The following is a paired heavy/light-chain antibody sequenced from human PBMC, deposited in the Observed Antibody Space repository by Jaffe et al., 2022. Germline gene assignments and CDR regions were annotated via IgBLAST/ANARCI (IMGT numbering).Heavy chain of an antibody. D-gene: IGHD6-13*01. V-gene: IGHV3-74*01. CDR2: INSDGSST. CDR1: GFTFSSYW. J-gene: IGHJ4*02. CDR3: ARVLNQYGYSSSWYQRGIFGY. Sequence: EVQLVESGGGLVQPGGSLRLSCAASGFTFSSYWMHWVRQAPGKGLVWVSRINSDGSSTSYADSVKGRFTISRDNAKNTLYLQMNSLRAEDTAVYYCARVLNQYGYSSSWYQRGIFGYWGQGTLVTVSS.
Light chain of an antibody. V-gene: IGKV4-1*01. CDR3: QQYYSTPNT. CDR2: WAS. J-gene: IGKJ4*01. CDR1: QSVLYSSNNKNY. Sequence: DIVMTQSPDSLAVSLGERATINCKSSQSVLYSSNNKNYLAWYQQKPGQPPKLLIYWASTRESGVPDRFSGSGSGTDFTLTISSLQAEDVAVYYCQQYYSTPNTFGGGTKVEIK.